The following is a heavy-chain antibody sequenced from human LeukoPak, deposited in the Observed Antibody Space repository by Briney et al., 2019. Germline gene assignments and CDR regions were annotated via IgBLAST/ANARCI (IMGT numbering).Heavy chain of an antibody. CDR1: GGSISSSSYY. CDR2: IYYSGST. V-gene: IGHV4-39*01. D-gene: IGHD4-11*01. J-gene: IGHJ4*02. CDR3: ARGRRSTVTTSVAVDY. Sequence: SETLSLTCTVSGGSISSSSYYWGWIRQPPGKGLEWIGSIYYSGSTYYNPSLKSRVTISVDTSKNQFSLKLSSVTAADTAVYYCARGRRSTVTTSVAVDYWGQGTLVTVSS.